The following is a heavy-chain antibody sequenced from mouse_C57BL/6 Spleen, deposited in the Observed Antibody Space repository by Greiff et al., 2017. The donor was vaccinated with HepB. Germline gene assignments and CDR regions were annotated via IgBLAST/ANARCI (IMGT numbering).Heavy chain of an antibody. CDR1: GYAFSSYW. J-gene: IGHJ3*01. CDR3: AQDRGIHTGSSYGFAY. CDR2: IYPGDGDT. D-gene: IGHD1-1*01. Sequence: VQLQQSGAELVKPGASVKISCKASGYAFSSYWMNWVKQGPGKGLEWIGQIYPGDGDTNYNGKFKGKATLTADKSSSTAYMQLSSLTSEDSAVYFCAQDRGIHTGSSYGFAYWGQGTLVTVSA. V-gene: IGHV1-80*01.